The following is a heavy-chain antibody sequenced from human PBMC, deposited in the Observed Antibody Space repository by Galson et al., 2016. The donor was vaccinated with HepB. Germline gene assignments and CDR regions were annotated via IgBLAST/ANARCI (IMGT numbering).Heavy chain of an antibody. D-gene: IGHD3-22*01. V-gene: IGHV3-30*03. J-gene: IGHJ4*02. CDR1: GFTFSTYG. CDR3: ARDWTAMMGLFESDYFDP. Sequence: SLRLSCAASGFTFSTYGMHWVRQSPGKGLEWVALISYDGSTKYYADSVKGRFTISRDNSKNTLYLQMKSLRADDTALYFCARDWTAMMGLFESDYFDPWGQGTLATVSS. CDR2: ISYDGSTK.